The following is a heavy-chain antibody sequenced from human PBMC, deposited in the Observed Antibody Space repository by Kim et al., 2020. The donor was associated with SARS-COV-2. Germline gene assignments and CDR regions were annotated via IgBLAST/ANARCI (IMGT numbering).Heavy chain of an antibody. Sequence: ASVKVSCKASGYTFTSYGISWVRQAPGQGLEWMGWISAYNGNTNYAQKLQGRVTMTTDTSTSTAYMELRSLRSDDTAVYYCARERYSSSWYYYYYGMDVWGQGTTVTVSS. CDR1: GYTFTSYG. V-gene: IGHV1-18*04. CDR2: ISAYNGNT. J-gene: IGHJ6*02. CDR3: ARERYSSSWYYYYYGMDV. D-gene: IGHD6-13*01.